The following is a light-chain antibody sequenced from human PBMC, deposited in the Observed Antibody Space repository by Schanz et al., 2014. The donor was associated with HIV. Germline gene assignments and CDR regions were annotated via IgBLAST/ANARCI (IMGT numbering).Light chain of an antibody. V-gene: IGLV2-14*01. Sequence: QSVLTQPASVSGSPGQSITISCTGTSDDVGGYNYVSWFQQHPGKAPKLIIYDVSSRPSGVSSRFSGSKSGNTASLTISGLQAEDEADYYCCSYTTTSTYVFGAGTKLTVL. CDR1: SDDVGGYNY. J-gene: IGLJ1*01. CDR3: CSYTTTSTYV. CDR2: DVS.